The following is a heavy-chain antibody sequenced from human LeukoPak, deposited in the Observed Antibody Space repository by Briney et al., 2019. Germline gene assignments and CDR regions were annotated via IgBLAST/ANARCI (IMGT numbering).Heavy chain of an antibody. D-gene: IGHD5-12*01. CDR1: GFTFSTYP. Sequence: QSGGSLRLSCAGSGFTFSTYPMHWVRQAPGKGLEWVALFSYGGSTQRYADSVKGRFPISRDNSKNSLYLQINSLRTEDTAVYYCAKAKDGLSGYDYLFDYWGQGALVSVSS. CDR3: AKAKDGLSGYDYLFDY. V-gene: IGHV3-30-3*01. J-gene: IGHJ4*02. CDR2: FSYGGSTQ.